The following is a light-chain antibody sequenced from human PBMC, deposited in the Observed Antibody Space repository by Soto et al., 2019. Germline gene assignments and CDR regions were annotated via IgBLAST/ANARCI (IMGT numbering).Light chain of an antibody. CDR1: SSDVGGYNY. Sequence: QSVLTQPASVSGSPGQPITISCTGTSSDVGGYNYVSWYQQHPGKAPKLMIYEVSNRPSGVSNRFSGSKSGNTASLTISGLQAEDEADYYCSSYTSSSTLEVFGGGTKLTVL. CDR2: EVS. J-gene: IGLJ3*02. CDR3: SSYTSSSTLEV. V-gene: IGLV2-14*01.